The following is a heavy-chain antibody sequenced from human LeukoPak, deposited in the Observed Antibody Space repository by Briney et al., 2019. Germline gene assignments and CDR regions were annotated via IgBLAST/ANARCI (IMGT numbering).Heavy chain of an antibody. CDR2: LYYSGST. V-gene: IGHV4-61*01. D-gene: IGHD3-22*01. CDR1: GGSVSSGSYY. J-gene: IGHJ4*02. CDR3: ARGSYYDRPSRSRVEY. Sequence: SETLSLTCTVSGGSVSSGSYYWRWIRQPPGKGLEWIGYLYYSGSTNYNPSLKSRVTISVDTSKNQFSLKLTSVTAADTAVYYCARGSYYDRPSRSRVEYWGQGTLVTVSS.